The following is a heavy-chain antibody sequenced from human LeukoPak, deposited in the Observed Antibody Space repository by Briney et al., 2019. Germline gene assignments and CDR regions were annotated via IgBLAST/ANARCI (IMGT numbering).Heavy chain of an antibody. Sequence: SETLSLTCAVYGGSFSGYYWSWIRQPPGKGLEWIGEINHSGSTNYNPSLKSRFTISVDTSKNQFSLKLSSVTAADTAVYYCARSPIWRGYSYYFDCWGEGTLVTVSS. J-gene: IGHJ4*02. D-gene: IGHD3-3*01. CDR2: INHSGST. CDR1: GGSFSGYY. CDR3: ARSPIWRGYSYYFDC. V-gene: IGHV4-34*01.